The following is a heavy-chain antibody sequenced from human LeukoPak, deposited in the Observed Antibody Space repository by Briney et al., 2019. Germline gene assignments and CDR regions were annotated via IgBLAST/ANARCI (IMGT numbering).Heavy chain of an antibody. CDR1: GASISSPSHY. J-gene: IGHJ5*02. CDR2: ISNSGST. D-gene: IGHD1-14*01. CDR3: ARDRNFSRRSGWFDP. V-gene: IGHV4-39*07. Sequence: SETLSLTCSISGASISSPSHYWAWIRRPPGKGLEWIASISNSGSTFYSPSLSSRATTSLDTSKNQFSLNLKSLTAADTAVYHCARDRNFSRRSGWFDPWGQGTLVTVSS.